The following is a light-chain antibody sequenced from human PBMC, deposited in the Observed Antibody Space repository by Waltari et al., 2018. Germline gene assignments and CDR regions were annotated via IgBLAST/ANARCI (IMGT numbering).Light chain of an antibody. Sequence: QSVLTQPPSAPGAPGQRVTISCTGSRSNIRAGFSASRYHQFPGIAPKLLIYENNKRPSGVSGRFSGSKSGSSASLTITGLQSEDEADYYCSVWDSRLNTWVFGGGTRLTVL. CDR3: SVWDSRLNTWV. J-gene: IGLJ3*02. CDR2: ENN. CDR1: RSNIRAGFS. V-gene: IGLV1-40*01.